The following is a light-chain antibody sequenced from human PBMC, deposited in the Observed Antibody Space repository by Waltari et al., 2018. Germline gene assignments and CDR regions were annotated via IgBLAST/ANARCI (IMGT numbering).Light chain of an antibody. CDR2: AVT. J-gene: IGLJ2*01. CDR3: TSHTSTTTLV. V-gene: IGLV2-14*03. Sequence: WYQQRPGQAPKLLIFAVTERPSGVSSRFSGSKSGTTASLSISGLRDDDEAHYFCTSHTSTTTLVFGGGTRLTVL.